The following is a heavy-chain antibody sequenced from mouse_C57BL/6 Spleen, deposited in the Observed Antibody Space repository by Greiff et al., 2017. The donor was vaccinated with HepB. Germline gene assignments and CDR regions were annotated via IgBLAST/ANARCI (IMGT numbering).Heavy chain of an antibody. Sequence: QVQLQQPGAELVRPGSSVKLSCKASGYTFTSYWMHWVKQRPIHGLEWIGNIDPSDSETHYNQKFKDKATLTVDKSSSTAYMQLSSLTSEDSAVYYCARRTTVVATDWYFDVWGTGTTVTVSS. CDR3: ARRTTVVATDWYFDV. V-gene: IGHV1-52*01. J-gene: IGHJ1*03. CDR1: GYTFTSYW. CDR2: IDPSDSET. D-gene: IGHD1-1*01.